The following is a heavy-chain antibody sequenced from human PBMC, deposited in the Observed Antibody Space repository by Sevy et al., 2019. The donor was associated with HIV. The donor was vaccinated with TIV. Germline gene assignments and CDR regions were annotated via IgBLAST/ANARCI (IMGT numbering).Heavy chain of an antibody. J-gene: IGHJ4*02. V-gene: IGHV4-38-2*02. CDR3: ARDGGELPASRDFDY. CDR1: GYSISSGYY. CDR2: IYHSGST. Sequence: SETLSLTCTVSGYSISSGYYWGWIRQPPGKGLEWIGSIYHSGSTYYNPSLKSRVTISVDTSKNQFSLKLSSVTAADTAVYYCARDGGELPASRDFDYWGQGTLVTVSS. D-gene: IGHD1-26*01.